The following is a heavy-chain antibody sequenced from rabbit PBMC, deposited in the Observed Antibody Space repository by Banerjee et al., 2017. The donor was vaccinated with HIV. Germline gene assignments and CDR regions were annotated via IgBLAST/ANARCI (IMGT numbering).Heavy chain of an antibody. CDR3: ARDDDGGGGFYFNL. Sequence: QSLEESGGDLVKPGASLTLTCTASGFDFSSNYYMCWVRQAPGKGLEWIACIYTGDGNTYYASWAKGRFTISKTSSTTVTLQMTSLTAADTATYFCARDDDGGGGFYFNLWGPGTLVTVS. CDR2: IYTGDGNT. CDR1: GFDFSSNYY. V-gene: IGHV1S40*01. D-gene: IGHD2-1*01. J-gene: IGHJ4*01.